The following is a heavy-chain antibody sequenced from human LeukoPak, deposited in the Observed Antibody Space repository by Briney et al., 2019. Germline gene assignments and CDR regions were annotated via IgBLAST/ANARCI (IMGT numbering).Heavy chain of an antibody. Sequence: PSETLSLTCTVSSYFITSGYYWGWIRQPPGKGLEWIGSIYHSGSTYYSPSLKSRVTISVDTSKNQFSLKLSSVTAADTAVYYCARVTYSGNYYYFDYWGRGTLVTVSS. CDR2: IYHSGST. J-gene: IGHJ4*02. CDR1: SYFITSGYY. CDR3: ARVTYSGNYYYFDY. D-gene: IGHD1-26*01. V-gene: IGHV4-38-2*02.